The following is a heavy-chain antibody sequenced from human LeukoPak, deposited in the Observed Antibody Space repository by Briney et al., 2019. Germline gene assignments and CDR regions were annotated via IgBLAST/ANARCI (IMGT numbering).Heavy chain of an antibody. CDR1: GGSFSGYY. Sequence: PSETLSLTCAVYGGSFSGYYWSWIRQPPGKGLEWIGEINHSASTNYNPSLKSRVTISVDTSKNQFSLKLSSVTAAGTAVYYCARIRHIAARPNYYYYMDVWGKGTTVTVSS. CDR2: INHSAST. CDR3: ARIRHIAARPNYYYYMDV. J-gene: IGHJ6*03. V-gene: IGHV4-34*01. D-gene: IGHD6-6*01.